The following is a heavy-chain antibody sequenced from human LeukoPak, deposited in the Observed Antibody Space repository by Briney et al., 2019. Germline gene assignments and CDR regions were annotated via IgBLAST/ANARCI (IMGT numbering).Heavy chain of an antibody. CDR1: GFTFSSYS. Sequence: PGGSLRLSCAASGFTFSSYSMNWVRQAPGKGLEWVSSISSSSSYIYYAGSVKGRFTISRDNAKNSLYLQMNSLRAEDTAVYYCARIDYYDSSGLFDYWGQGTLVTVSS. CDR2: ISSSSSYI. D-gene: IGHD3-22*01. J-gene: IGHJ4*02. V-gene: IGHV3-21*01. CDR3: ARIDYYDSSGLFDY.